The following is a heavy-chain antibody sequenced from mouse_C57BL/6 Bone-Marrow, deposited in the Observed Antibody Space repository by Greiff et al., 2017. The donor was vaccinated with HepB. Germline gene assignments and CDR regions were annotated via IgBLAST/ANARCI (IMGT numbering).Heavy chain of an antibody. V-gene: IGHV7-1*01. CDR1: GFTFSDFY. J-gene: IGHJ4*01. CDR2: SRNKANDYTT. D-gene: IGHD2-3*01. Sequence: EVQLVESGGGLVQSGRSLRLSCATSGFTFSDFYMEWVRQAPGKGLEWIAASRNKANDYTTEYSASVKGRFIVSRDTSQSILYLQMNALRAEDTAIYYCARDMNDGYSYAMDYWGQGTSVTVSS. CDR3: ARDMNDGYSYAMDY.